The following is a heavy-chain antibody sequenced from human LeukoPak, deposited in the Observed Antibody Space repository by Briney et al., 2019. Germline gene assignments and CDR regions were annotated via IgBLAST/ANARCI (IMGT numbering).Heavy chain of an antibody. CDR1: GGSISSFY. J-gene: IGHJ4*02. Sequence: PSDTLSLTCTVSGGSISSFYWSWIRQPAGKALEWIGRGFASGSTIYNPSLKSRVTISVDESKNQFSLELKSVTAADTAVYYCARHDYSNYVRHWGEGTLITVSS. CDR3: ARHDYSNYVRH. CDR2: GFASGST. V-gene: IGHV4-4*07. D-gene: IGHD4-11*01.